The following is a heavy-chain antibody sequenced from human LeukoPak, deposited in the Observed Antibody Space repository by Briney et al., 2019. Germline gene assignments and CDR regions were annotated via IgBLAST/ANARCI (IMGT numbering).Heavy chain of an antibody. CDR2: INYSGNT. Sequence: PSETLSLTCTVSGGSISTRSYHWVWIRHSPGKGLEWSGSINYSGNTYYNSSLMSRVTISADTSKNQFSLELSSVTAAETAVYYCATLKYYDSSGYYRGFDYWGQGTLVTVSS. V-gene: IGHV4-39*01. D-gene: IGHD3-22*01. CDR1: GGSISTRSYH. J-gene: IGHJ4*02. CDR3: ATLKYYDSSGYYRGFDY.